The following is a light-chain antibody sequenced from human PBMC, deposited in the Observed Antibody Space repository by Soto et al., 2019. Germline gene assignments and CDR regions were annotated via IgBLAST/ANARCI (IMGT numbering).Light chain of an antibody. V-gene: IGLV2-14*01. CDR2: DVT. J-gene: IGLJ2*01. CDR1: SSDVGGYNY. CDR3: SSYTSSSIVV. Sequence: QSALTQPASVSGSPGQSITISCTGTSSDVGGYNYVSWYQQHPGKVPKVMIYDVTNRPSGVSNRFSGSKSGNTASLTISGLQAEDEAVYYCSSYTSSSIVVFGGGTQLTVL.